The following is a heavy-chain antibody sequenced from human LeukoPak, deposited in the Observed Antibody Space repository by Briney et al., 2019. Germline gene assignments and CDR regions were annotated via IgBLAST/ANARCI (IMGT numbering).Heavy chain of an antibody. D-gene: IGHD3-10*01. CDR1: GFTFSSYS. Sequence: TGGSLRLSCAASGFTFSSYSMNWVRQAPGKGLEWVSSISSSSSYIYYADSVKGRFTISRDNAKNTLYLQMNSLRAEDTAVYYCARVSGLGMNEYYQHWGQGTLVTVAS. J-gene: IGHJ1*01. V-gene: IGHV3-21*01. CDR3: ARVSGLGMNEYYQH. CDR2: ISSSSSYI.